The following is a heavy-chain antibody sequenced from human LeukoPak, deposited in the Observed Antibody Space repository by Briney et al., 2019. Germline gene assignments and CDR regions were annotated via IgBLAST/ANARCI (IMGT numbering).Heavy chain of an antibody. J-gene: IGHJ4*02. CDR1: GYTFTSYG. CDR2: ISAYNGNT. Sequence: ASVKVSCKASGYTFTSYGISWVRQAPGQGLEWMGWISAYNGNTNYAQKFQGRVTMTRDTSISTAYMELSRLRSDDTAVYYCARDYVGVHCGGDCYPFDYWGQGTLVTVSS. V-gene: IGHV1-18*01. CDR3: ARDYVGVHCGGDCYPFDY. D-gene: IGHD2-21*01.